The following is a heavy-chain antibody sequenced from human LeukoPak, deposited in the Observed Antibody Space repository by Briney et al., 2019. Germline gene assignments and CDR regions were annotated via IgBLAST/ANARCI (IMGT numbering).Heavy chain of an antibody. CDR1: GYSISSGYY. J-gene: IGHJ5*02. V-gene: IGHV4-38-2*02. CDR2: IYHSGST. CDR3: ARGGSSSWYLVWFDP. D-gene: IGHD6-13*01. Sequence: PSETLSLTCTVSGYSISSGYYWGWIRQPPGKGLEWIGSIYHSGSTYYNPSLKSRVTISVDTSKNQFSLKLSSVTAADTAVYYCARGGSSSWYLVWFDPWGQGTLVTVSS.